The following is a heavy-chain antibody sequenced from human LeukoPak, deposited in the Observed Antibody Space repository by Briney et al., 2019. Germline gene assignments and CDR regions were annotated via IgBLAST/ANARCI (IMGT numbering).Heavy chain of an antibody. CDR2: FDPEDGET. V-gene: IGHV1-24*01. J-gene: IGHJ4*02. CDR1: VYTLTELS. Sequence: ASVNVSCKVSVYTLTELSMHWVRQAPGKGLEWMGGFDPEDGETIYAQKFQGRVTMTEDTSTDTAYMELSSLRSEDTAVYYCATIVSSGYAYFDYWGQGTLVTGSS. CDR3: ATIVSSGYAYFDY. D-gene: IGHD3-22*01.